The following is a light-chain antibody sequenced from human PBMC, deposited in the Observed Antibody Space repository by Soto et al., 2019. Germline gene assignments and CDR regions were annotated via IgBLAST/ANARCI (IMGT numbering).Light chain of an antibody. CDR3: QHRNRWHPREA. CDR2: DAS. Sequence: EIVLTQSPATLSLSPGERATLSCRASQSISTYLAWYQQKPGQAPRLLIYDASNRATGIPPRFSGSGSATDFTLTISSREPEDFAVYYCQHRNRWHPREAFGAGTKVEIK. CDR1: QSISTY. J-gene: IGKJ4*01. V-gene: IGKV3-11*01.